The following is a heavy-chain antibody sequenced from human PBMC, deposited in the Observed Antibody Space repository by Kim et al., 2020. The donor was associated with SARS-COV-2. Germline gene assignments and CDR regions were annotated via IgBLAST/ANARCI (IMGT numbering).Heavy chain of an antibody. Sequence: GESLKISCQVSGSSLTRDWITWVRQMPGKGLEWMGRIDPSDSYTVYSPSFRGHVSMSVDKSISTAYLQWGSLKASDTAMYYCARNNYDFVTFFYGFYFDLWGQGTLVTVSS. D-gene: IGHD3-9*01. CDR1: GSSLTRDW. CDR3: ARNNYDFVTFFYGFYFDL. J-gene: IGHJ4*02. CDR2: IDPSDSYT. V-gene: IGHV5-10-1*01.